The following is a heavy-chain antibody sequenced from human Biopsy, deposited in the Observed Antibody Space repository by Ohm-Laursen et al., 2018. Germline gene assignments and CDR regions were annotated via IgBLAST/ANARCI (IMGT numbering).Heavy chain of an antibody. CDR1: GVSITAYY. J-gene: IGHJ6*02. CDR3: AKMDCRDDSCHYYSNGMDV. CDR2: IHHSGST. V-gene: IGHV4-4*09. D-gene: IGHD2-15*01. Sequence: SVTLSLTCTVSGVSITAYYWSWIRQPPGKRLECIGNIHHSGSTYYNPSIKSRLTISVDSSKNQFSQKLSSVTVGDTAVYYCAKMDCRDDSCHYYSNGMDVWGQGTMVTVSS.